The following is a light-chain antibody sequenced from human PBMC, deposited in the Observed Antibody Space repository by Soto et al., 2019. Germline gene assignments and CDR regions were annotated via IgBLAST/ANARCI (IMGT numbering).Light chain of an antibody. CDR3: QQYGGSPWT. J-gene: IGKJ1*01. CDR1: QSVSSSY. CDR2: GAS. V-gene: IGKV3-20*01. Sequence: EIVLTQAPGPLSLSSGERATLSCRAIQSVSSSYLAWYQQKPGQAPRLLIYGASSRATGIPDRFSGSGSGTDFTLTISRLEPEDFAVYYCQQYGGSPWTFGQGTKVDIK.